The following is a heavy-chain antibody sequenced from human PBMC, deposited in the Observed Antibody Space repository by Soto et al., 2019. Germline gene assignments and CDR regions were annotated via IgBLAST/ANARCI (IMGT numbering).Heavy chain of an antibody. CDR2: IIPIFGTA. CDR3: ARLSSYYGMDV. J-gene: IGHJ6*02. V-gene: IGHV1-69*12. Sequence: QVQLVQSGAEVKKPGSSVKVSCKASGGTFSSYAISWVRQAPGQGLEWMGGIIPIFGTANYAQKFQGRVTITADEATSTADMGLSSLRSEDTAVYYCARLSSYYGMDVWGQGTTVTVSS. CDR1: GGTFSSYA.